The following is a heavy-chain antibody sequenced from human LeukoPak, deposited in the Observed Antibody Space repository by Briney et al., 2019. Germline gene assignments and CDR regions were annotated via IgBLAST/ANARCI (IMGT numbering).Heavy chain of an antibody. CDR1: GFTFSGYK. V-gene: IGHV3-48*01. Sequence: GGSLRLSCAASGFTFSGYKMNWVRQAPGKGLEWVSYISGGSSSIYYADSVKGRFTISRDNAKNSLYLQMNSLRAEDTAVYYCATVYCSGGSCYQYYFDYWGQGTLVTVSS. J-gene: IGHJ4*02. CDR3: ATVYCSGGSCYQYYFDY. D-gene: IGHD2-15*01. CDR2: ISGGSSSI.